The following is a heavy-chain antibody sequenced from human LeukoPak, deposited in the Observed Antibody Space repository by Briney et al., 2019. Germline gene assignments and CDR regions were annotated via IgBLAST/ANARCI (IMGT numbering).Heavy chain of an antibody. CDR3: ARDVSAAGTGDY. V-gene: IGHV4-61*01. CDR1: GGSITTSSYD. CDR2: ICYSGST. D-gene: IGHD6-13*01. J-gene: IGHJ4*02. Sequence: SETLSLTCTVSGGSITTSSYDWGWIRQPPGKGLEWIGYICYSGSTNYNPSLKSRVTISVDTSKNQFSLKLSSVTAADTAVYYCARDVSAAGTGDYWGQGTLVTVSS.